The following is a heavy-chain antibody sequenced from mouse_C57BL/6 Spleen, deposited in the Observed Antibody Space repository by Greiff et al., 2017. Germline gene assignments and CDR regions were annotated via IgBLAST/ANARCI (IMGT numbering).Heavy chain of an antibody. CDR1: GYAFSSSW. CDR3: ARGYYGSSYDCDY. V-gene: IGHV1-82*01. CDR2: IYPGDGDT. D-gene: IGHD1-1*01. Sequence: VQLQQSGPELVKPGASVKISCKASGYAFSSSWMNWVKQRPGKGLEWIGRIYPGDGDTNYNGKFKGKATLTADKSSSTAYMQLSSLTSEDSAVYFCARGYYGSSYDCDYWGQGTTLTVSS. J-gene: IGHJ2*01.